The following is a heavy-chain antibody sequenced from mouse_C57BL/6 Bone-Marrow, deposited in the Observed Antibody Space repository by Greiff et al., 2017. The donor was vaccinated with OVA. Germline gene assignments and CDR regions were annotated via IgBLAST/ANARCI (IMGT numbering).Heavy chain of an antibody. V-gene: IGHV3-6*01. Sequence: VQLQQSGPGLVKPSQSLSLTCSVTGYSITSGYYWNWIRQFPGNKLEWMGYISYDGSNNYNPSLKNRISITRDTSKNQFFLKLNSVTTEDTATYYCAREGPWFAYWGQGTLVTVSA. CDR3: AREGPWFAY. J-gene: IGHJ3*01. CDR1: GYSITSGYY. CDR2: ISYDGSN.